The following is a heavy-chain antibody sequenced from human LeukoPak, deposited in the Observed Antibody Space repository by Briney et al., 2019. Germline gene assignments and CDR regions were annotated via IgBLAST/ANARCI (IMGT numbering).Heavy chain of an antibody. CDR2: ISSSSSYI. CDR3: ARRSSSWYRGGPFDY. CDR1: GFTFSSYS. D-gene: IGHD6-13*01. Sequence: GGSLRLSCAASGFTFSSYSMNWVRQAPGKGLEWVSSISSSSSYIYYADSVKGRVTISVDTSKNQFSLKLSSVTAADTAVYYCARRSSSWYRGGPFDYWGQGTLVTVSS. V-gene: IGHV3-21*01. J-gene: IGHJ4*02.